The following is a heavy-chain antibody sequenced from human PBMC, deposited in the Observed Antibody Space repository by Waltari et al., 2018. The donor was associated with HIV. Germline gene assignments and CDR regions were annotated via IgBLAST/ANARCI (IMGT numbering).Heavy chain of an antibody. CDR1: GFKFDDYA. CDR3: TRGPMYNWFDP. D-gene: IGHD3-10*01. V-gene: IGHV3-9*01. CDR2: ISWHSIRI. Sequence: EVQLVESGGGLVQPGRSLRLSCAASGFKFDDYAMHWVRQPPGKGPEWVSSISWHSIRITYADSVRGRFTISRDNAKKSLYLQMDSLRPEDTALYYCTRGPMYNWFDPWGQGTLVTVSS. J-gene: IGHJ5*02.